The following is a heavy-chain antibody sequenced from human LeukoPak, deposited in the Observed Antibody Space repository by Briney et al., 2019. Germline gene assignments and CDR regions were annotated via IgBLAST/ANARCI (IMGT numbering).Heavy chain of an antibody. CDR3: AKDRRRTTVTLFDY. Sequence: GGSLRLSCAASGFTFSSYGMHWVRQAPGKGLEWVAVIWYDGSNKYYADSVKGRFTISRDNSKNTLYLQMNSLRAEDTAVYYCAKDRRRTTVTLFDYWGQGTLVTVSS. J-gene: IGHJ4*02. CDR2: IWYDGSNK. CDR1: GFTFSSYG. V-gene: IGHV3-33*06. D-gene: IGHD4-17*01.